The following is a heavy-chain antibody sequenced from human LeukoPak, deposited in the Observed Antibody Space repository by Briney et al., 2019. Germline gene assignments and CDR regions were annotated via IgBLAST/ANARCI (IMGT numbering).Heavy chain of an antibody. D-gene: IGHD5-12*01. J-gene: IGHJ4*02. V-gene: IGHV3-74*01. Sequence: GGSLRLSCAASGFTFSSYWMHWVRQAPGKGLVWVSRIDTDGSSTTYADSVKGRFTVSRDNAKNTLYLQMNSLRAEDTAVYYCTRGYAGIDYWGRETLVTVPS. CDR3: TRGYAGIDY. CDR1: GFTFSSYW. CDR2: IDTDGSST.